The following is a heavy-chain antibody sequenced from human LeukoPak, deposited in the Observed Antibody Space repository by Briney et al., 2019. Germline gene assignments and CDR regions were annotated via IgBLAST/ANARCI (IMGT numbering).Heavy chain of an antibody. CDR2: ISYDGTNK. CDR1: GFTFSSYA. D-gene: IGHD5-24*01. Sequence: GGSLRLSCAASGFTFSSYAMHWVRQAPGKGLEWVAVISYDGTNKYYADSVKGRFTISRDNSKNTLYLQMNSLRAEDTAVYYCARDRTRDGYNQGRVFDYWGQGTLVTVSS. V-gene: IGHV3-30-3*01. J-gene: IGHJ4*02. CDR3: ARDRTRDGYNQGRVFDY.